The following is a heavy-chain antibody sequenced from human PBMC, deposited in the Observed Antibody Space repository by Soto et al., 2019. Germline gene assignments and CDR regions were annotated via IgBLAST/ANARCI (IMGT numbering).Heavy chain of an antibody. V-gene: IGHV4-39*01. D-gene: IGHD6-19*01. CDR2: IYYSGST. J-gene: IGHJ6*03. CDR3: ARGSGPIAVAGHDPYFMDV. CDR1: GGSISSSSYY. Sequence: PSETLSLTCTVSGGSISSSSYYWGWIRQPPGKGLEWIGSIYYSGSTYYNPSLKSRVTISVDTSKNQFSLKLSSVTAADTAVYYCARGSGPIAVAGHDPYFMDVWGKGSTVIVSS.